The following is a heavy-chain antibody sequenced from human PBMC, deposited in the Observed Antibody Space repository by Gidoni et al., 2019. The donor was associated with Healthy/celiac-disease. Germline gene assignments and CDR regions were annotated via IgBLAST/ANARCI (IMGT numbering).Heavy chain of an antibody. CDR2: INPSGGST. CDR3: ARVPGGYSASNWFDP. J-gene: IGHJ5*02. V-gene: IGHV1-46*01. D-gene: IGHD1-26*01. CDR1: GYTFTSYY. Sequence: QVQLVQSGAEVKKPGASVKVSCKASGYTFTSYYMHWVRQAPGQGLEWMGIINPSGGSTSYAQKFQGRVTMTRDTSTSTVYMELSSLRSEDTAVYYCARVPGGYSASNWFDPWGQGTLVTVSS.